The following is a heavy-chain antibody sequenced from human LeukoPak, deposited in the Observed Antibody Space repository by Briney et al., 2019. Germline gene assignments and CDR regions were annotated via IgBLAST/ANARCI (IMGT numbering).Heavy chain of an antibody. CDR1: GGSISSYY. CDR2: IYTSGST. V-gene: IGHV4-4*07. D-gene: IGHD2-15*01. Sequence: SETLSLTCTVSGGSISSYYWSWIRQPAGKGLEWIGRIYTSGSTNYNPSLKSRVTMSVDTSKNQFSLKLSSVTAADTAVYYCAREPLGYCSGGSRYSQGWIDYWGQGTLVTVSS. CDR3: AREPLGYCSGGSRYSQGWIDY. J-gene: IGHJ4*02.